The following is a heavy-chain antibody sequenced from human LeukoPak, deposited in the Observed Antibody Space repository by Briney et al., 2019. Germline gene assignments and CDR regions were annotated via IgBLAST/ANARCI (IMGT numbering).Heavy chain of an antibody. V-gene: IGHV3-23*01. Sequence: GGSLRLSCAASGFTFSGSAMSWVRQAPGKGLDWVSLISSTGGNSYYADSVKGRFTISRDNSKDTLYLQVDSLRAEDTAIYYCARDIQLSTWGLGTKVTVSS. CDR2: ISSTGGNS. CDR1: GFTFSGSA. D-gene: IGHD5-24*01. J-gene: IGHJ3*01. CDR3: ARDIQLST.